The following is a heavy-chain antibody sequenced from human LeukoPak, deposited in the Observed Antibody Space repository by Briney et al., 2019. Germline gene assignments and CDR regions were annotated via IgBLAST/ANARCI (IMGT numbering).Heavy chain of an antibody. CDR2: ISGGDST. J-gene: IGHJ6*04. V-gene: IGHV3-23*01. CDR3: AELGITMIGGV. D-gene: IGHD3-10*02. CDR1: GFTFSSFG. Sequence: GGSLRLSCAASGFTFSSFGMSWVRQAPGKGLEWVSAISGGDSTYYADSVKGRFTISRDNSNNPLYPQMNSLRAEDTAVYYCAELGITMIGGVWGKGTTVTISS.